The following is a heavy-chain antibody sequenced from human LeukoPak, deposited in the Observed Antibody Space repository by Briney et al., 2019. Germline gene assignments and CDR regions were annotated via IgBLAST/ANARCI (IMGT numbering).Heavy chain of an antibody. CDR1: GFTFSSYW. CDR3: ARGGYSYGYDYYYGMDV. CDR2: ISSGGSTI. D-gene: IGHD5-18*01. Sequence: PGGSLRLSCAASGFTFSSYWMNWVRQAPGKGLEWVSYISSGGSTIYYADSVKGRFTISRDNAKNSLYLQMNSLRAEDTAVYYCARGGYSYGYDYYYGMDVWGQGTTVTVSS. J-gene: IGHJ6*02. V-gene: IGHV3-48*04.